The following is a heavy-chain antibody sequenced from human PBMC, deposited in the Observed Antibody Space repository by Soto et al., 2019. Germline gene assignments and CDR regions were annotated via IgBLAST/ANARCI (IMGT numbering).Heavy chain of an antibody. D-gene: IGHD5-18*01. CDR1: GFTFSDYG. J-gene: IGHJ4*02. CDR2: ISCDGSSK. CDR3: AKAHDTAMAHYFDY. Sequence: GGSLRLSCAASGFTFSDYGMHWVRQAPGKGLEWLAGISCDGSSKYYADSVKGRVTISRDNSKNTLYLQMNSLRAEDTAVYYCAKAHDTAMAHYFDYWGQGTLVTVSS. V-gene: IGHV3-30*18.